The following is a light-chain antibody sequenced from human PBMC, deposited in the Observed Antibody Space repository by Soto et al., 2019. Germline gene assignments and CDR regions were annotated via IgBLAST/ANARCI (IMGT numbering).Light chain of an antibody. Sequence: DIQMTQSPSTLPASVGDRVTITCRASQSISSWLAWYQQKPGKAPKLLIYAASSLQSGVPPRFSGSGSGTDFTLSINSLQPEDFATYYCQQTYSTPLPFGGGTKVDI. V-gene: IGKV1-39*01. J-gene: IGKJ4*01. CDR1: QSISSW. CDR3: QQTYSTPLP. CDR2: AAS.